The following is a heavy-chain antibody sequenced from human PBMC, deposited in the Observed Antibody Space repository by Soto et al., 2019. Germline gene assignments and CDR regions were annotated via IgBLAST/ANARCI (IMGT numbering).Heavy chain of an antibody. Sequence: GGSLRLSCAASGFSFSSYPMSWVRQAPGKGLEWVSVISDSGGSTYYADSVKGRFTISRDNSKNTLYVQMNSLRAEDTAVYYCTKSHSTAWYRAADYWGQGTLVTVSS. V-gene: IGHV3-23*01. CDR1: GFSFSSYP. J-gene: IGHJ4*02. D-gene: IGHD6-19*01. CDR2: ISDSGGST. CDR3: TKSHSTAWYRAADY.